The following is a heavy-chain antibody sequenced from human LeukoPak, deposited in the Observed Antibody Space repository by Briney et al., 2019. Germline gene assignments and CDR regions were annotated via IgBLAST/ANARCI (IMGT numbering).Heavy chain of an antibody. CDR3: ARGLIVVVPAVRSLRFDP. D-gene: IGHD2-2*01. CDR1: GGSFSGYY. J-gene: IGHJ5*02. Sequence: SSETLSLTCAVYGGSFSGYYWSWIRQPPGKGLEWIGEINHSGSTNYNPSLKSRVTISVDTSKNQFSLKLSSVTAADTAVYYCARGLIVVVPAVRSLRFDPWGQGTLVTVSS. V-gene: IGHV4-34*01. CDR2: INHSGST.